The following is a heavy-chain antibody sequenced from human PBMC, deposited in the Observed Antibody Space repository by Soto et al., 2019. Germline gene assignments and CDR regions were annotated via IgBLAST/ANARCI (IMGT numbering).Heavy chain of an antibody. D-gene: IGHD6-13*01. CDR2: IIPIFGTA. Sequence: SVKVSCKASGGTFSSYASRLVRQAPGQGLEWMGGIIPIFGTANYAQKFQGRVTITADESTSTAYMELSSLRSEDTAVYYCARERADSSSWFYGMDFWGQGTTVTVSS. J-gene: IGHJ6*02. CDR3: ARERADSSSWFYGMDF. V-gene: IGHV1-69*13. CDR1: GGTFSSYA.